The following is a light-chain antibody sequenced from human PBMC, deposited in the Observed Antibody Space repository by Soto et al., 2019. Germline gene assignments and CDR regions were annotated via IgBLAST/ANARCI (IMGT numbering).Light chain of an antibody. CDR3: SSYRSGGTFV. CDR2: VVS. J-gene: IGLJ1*01. V-gene: IGLV2-14*01. Sequence: QSALTQPRSASGSPGQSITISCTGTSSDVGGYNYVSWHQQHPGKAPKVLISVVSNRPSGVSNRFSGSKSGNTASLTISGLQAEDEADYYCSSYRSGGTFVFGSGTKLTVL. CDR1: SSDVGGYNY.